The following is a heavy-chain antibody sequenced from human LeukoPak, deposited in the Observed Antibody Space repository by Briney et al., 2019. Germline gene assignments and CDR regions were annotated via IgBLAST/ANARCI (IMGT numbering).Heavy chain of an antibody. CDR3: ARSSDSSGYYFNFDY. CDR2: IHYSGST. V-gene: IGHV4-59*01. Sequence: SETLSLTCTVSGGSISNFYWSWIRQPPGKGLEWIAYIHYSGSTNYNPSLKGRVTISVDTSNNQFSLKLRSVTAADTAVYYCARSSDSSGYYFNFDYWGQGTLVTVSS. J-gene: IGHJ4*02. D-gene: IGHD3-22*01. CDR1: GGSISNFY.